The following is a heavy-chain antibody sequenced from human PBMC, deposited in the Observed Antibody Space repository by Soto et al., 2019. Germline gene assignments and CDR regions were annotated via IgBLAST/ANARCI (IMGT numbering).Heavy chain of an antibody. D-gene: IGHD6-13*01. CDR2: ISAYNGNT. Sequence: QVQLVQSGAEVKKPGASVKVSCKASGYTFTSYGISWVRQAPGQGLEWMGWISAYNGNTNYAQKLQGRVTMTTDTSTSTAYMELRSLRSDDTAVYYCGSSSPGIAAADADAFDIWGQGTMVTVSS. J-gene: IGHJ3*02. CDR1: GYTFTSYG. V-gene: IGHV1-18*01. CDR3: GSSSPGIAAADADAFDI.